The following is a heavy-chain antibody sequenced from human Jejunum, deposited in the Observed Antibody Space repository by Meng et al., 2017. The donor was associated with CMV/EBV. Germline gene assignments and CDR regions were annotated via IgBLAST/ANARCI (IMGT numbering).Heavy chain of an antibody. J-gene: IGHJ4*02. Sequence: KASGFTFTDYYLDWVRQAPGQGLEYMGWINANSGATGCAQKFQGRVSMTRDTSISTIYMELGGLRPDDTAVYYCARDGVSSVTDLDYWGQGTLVTVSS. CDR3: ARDGVSSVTDLDY. CDR1: GFTFTDYY. D-gene: IGHD6-19*01. V-gene: IGHV1-2*02. CDR2: INANSGAT.